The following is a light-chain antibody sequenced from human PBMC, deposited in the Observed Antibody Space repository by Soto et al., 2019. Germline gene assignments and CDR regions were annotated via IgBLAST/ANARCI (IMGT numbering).Light chain of an antibody. V-gene: IGKV3-20*01. CDR1: QRVSSNY. Sequence: EIVLTQSPGTLSLTPGPRATLSLRAIQRVSSNYLAWYQQRPGQAPRLLIYGASSRATGIPDRSSGSGSGKVFTLTINRLKPEKFAVYYCQQYGSSLYTFGQGTKV. CDR2: GAS. J-gene: IGKJ2*01. CDR3: QQYGSSLYT.